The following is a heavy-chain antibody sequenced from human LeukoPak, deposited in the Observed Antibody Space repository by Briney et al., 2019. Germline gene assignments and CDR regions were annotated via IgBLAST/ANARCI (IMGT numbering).Heavy chain of an antibody. J-gene: IGHJ4*02. V-gene: IGHV3-74*01. CDR3: VSFYETN. D-gene: IGHD2-2*01. Sequence: GGSLRLSCEASGFTFSSYAMHWVRQAPGKGLVWVSHVNSDGSWTSHADSVKGRFTISKDNAKNTVYLQMNNLRTEDTAVYYCVSFYETNWGRGTLVTVSS. CDR2: VNSDGSWT. CDR1: GFTFSSYA.